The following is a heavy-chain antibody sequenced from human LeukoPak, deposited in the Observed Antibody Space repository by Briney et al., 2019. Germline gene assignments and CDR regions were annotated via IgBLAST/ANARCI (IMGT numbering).Heavy chain of an antibody. CDR2: TYYSGST. D-gene: IGHD3-16*02. CDR1: GGSISSGDYY. J-gene: IGHJ6*04. V-gene: IGHV4-30-4*01. Sequence: KASQTLSLTCTVSGGSISSGDYYWSWIRQPPGKGLEWIGYTYYSGSTYYNPSLKSRVTISVDTSKNQFSLKLSSVTAADTAVYYCARYRTYYYYGMDVWGKGTTVTVSS. CDR3: ARYRTYYYYGMDV.